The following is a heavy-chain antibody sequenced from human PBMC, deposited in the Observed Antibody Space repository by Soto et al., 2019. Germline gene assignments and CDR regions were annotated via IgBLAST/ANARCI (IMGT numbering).Heavy chain of an antibody. Sequence: EVQLVESGGGLVQPGGSLRLSCAASGFTVSSKYMSWVRQAPGRGLECVSVIYSGGSTSYADSVKGRFTISRDSSKNTLYLQMSSPRDEDRAVYYCARDGLHCSGGRCYGVPVDVWGKGTTVTVSS. CDR1: GFTVSSKY. CDR2: IYSGGST. V-gene: IGHV3-66*01. D-gene: IGHD2-15*01. J-gene: IGHJ6*04. CDR3: ARDGLHCSGGRCYGVPVDV.